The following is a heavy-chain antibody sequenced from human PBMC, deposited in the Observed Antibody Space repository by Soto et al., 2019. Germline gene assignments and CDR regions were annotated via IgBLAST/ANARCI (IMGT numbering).Heavy chain of an antibody. CDR3: ARLAGRTTVTTIDY. J-gene: IGHJ4*02. D-gene: IGHD4-17*01. CDR1: GYTFTIYT. V-gene: IGHV1-3*01. Sequence: ASVKVSCKASGYTFTIYTIHWVRQAPGQRLEWMGWINAGNGNTKYSQKFQGRVTITADESTSTAYMELSSLRSEDTAVYYCARLAGRTTVTTIDYWGQGTLVTVSS. CDR2: INAGNGNT.